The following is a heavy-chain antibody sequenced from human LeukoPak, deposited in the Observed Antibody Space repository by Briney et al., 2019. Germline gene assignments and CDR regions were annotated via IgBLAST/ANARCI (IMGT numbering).Heavy chain of an antibody. CDR1: GYTFTSYG. CDR3: ARGRSRFLEWLLPKDAFDI. J-gene: IGHJ3*02. Sequence: ASVKVSCKASGYTFTSYGISWVRQAPGQGLEWMGWLSAYNGNTNYAQKLQGRVTMTTDTSTSTAYMELRSLRSDDTAVYYCARGRSRFLEWLLPKDAFDIWGQGTMVTVSS. D-gene: IGHD3-3*01. CDR2: LSAYNGNT. V-gene: IGHV1-18*01.